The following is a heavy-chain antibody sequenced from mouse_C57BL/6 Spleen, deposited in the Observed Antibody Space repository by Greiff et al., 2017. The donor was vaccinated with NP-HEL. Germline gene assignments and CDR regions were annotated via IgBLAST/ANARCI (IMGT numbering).Heavy chain of an antibody. V-gene: IGHV1-76*01. CDR1: GYTFTDYY. CDR2: IYPGSGNT. CDR3: ARGVGSSSCYAVDY. D-gene: IGHD1-1*01. J-gene: IGHJ4*01. Sequence: QVQLQESGAELVRPGASVKLSCKASGYTFTDYYINWVKQRPGQGLEWIARIYPGSGNTYYNEKFKGKATLTAEKSSSTAYMQLSSLTSEDSAVYFWARGVGSSSCYAVDYWGKGASFTDAS.